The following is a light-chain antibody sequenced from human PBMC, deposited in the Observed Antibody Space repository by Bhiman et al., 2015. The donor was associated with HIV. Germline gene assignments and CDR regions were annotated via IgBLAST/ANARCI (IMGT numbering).Light chain of an antibody. J-gene: IGLJ1*01. CDR2: EVS. CDR3: CSYAGSSSYV. Sequence: LTQPASVSGSPGQSITISCTGTSSDVGSYNLVSWYQHHPGKAPKLMIYEVSKRPSGVSNRFSGSKSGNTASLTISGLQADDEADYYCCSYAGSSSYVFGTGTKVTVL. V-gene: IGLV2-23*02. CDR1: SSDVGSYNL.